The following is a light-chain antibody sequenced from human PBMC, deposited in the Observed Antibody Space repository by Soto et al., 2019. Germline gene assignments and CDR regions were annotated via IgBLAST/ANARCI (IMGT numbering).Light chain of an antibody. CDR3: CSYAGSHTWV. Sequence: QSALTQPRSVSGSPGQSVTMSCTGSNGVIGDNNLVSWFQQHPGKAPQVMIYDVSKRPSGVPDRFSGSKSGNTASLTISGLQAEDEADYYCCSYAGSHTWVFGGGTKVTVL. V-gene: IGLV2-11*01. J-gene: IGLJ3*02. CDR1: NGVIGDNNL. CDR2: DVS.